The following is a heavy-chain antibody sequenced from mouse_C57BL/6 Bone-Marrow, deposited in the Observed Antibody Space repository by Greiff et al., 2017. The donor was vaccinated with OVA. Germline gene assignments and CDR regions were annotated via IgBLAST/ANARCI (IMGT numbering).Heavy chain of an antibody. CDR3: AKKGDGPSYWYFDV. Sequence: VKLVESGPGLVQPSQSLSITCTVSGFSLTSYGVHWVRQSPGKGLEWLGVIWRGGSTDYNAAFMSRLSITKDNSKSQVFFKMNSLQADDTAIYYCAKKGDGPSYWYFDVWGTGTTVTVSS. D-gene: IGHD3-1*01. CDR1: GFSLTSYG. V-gene: IGHV2-5*01. J-gene: IGHJ1*03. CDR2: IWRGGST.